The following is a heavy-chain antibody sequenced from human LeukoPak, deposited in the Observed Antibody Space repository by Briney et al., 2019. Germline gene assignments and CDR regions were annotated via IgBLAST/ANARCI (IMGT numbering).Heavy chain of an antibody. Sequence: PGGSLRLSCAASGFSFGGYTMHWVRQVPGKGLEWVSLISWDGGTTSYADSVKGRFTISRDNSKNTLYLQMNSLRAEDTAVYYCAKDLGYCTNGVCYDFDYWGQGTLVTVSS. CDR1: GFSFGGYT. V-gene: IGHV3-43*01. D-gene: IGHD2-8*01. J-gene: IGHJ4*02. CDR3: AKDLGYCTNGVCYDFDY. CDR2: ISWDGGTT.